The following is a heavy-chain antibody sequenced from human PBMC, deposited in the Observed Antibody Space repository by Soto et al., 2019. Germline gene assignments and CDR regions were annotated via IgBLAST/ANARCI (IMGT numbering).Heavy chain of an antibody. V-gene: IGHV3-48*02. D-gene: IGHD6-6*01. CDR2: ISSSSSTI. Sequence: TGGSLRLSCAASGFTFSSYSMNWVRQAPGKGLEWVSYISSSSSTIYYADSVKGRFTISRDNAKNSLYLQMNSLRDEDTAVYYCARAWDSSSSFLAYYYGMDVWGQGTTVTVSS. CDR1: GFTFSSYS. J-gene: IGHJ6*02. CDR3: ARAWDSSSSFLAYYYGMDV.